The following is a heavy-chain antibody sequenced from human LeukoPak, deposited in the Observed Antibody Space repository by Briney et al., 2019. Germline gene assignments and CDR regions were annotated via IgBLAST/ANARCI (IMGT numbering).Heavy chain of an antibody. CDR2: INPNSGGT. J-gene: IGHJ5*02. CDR3: AGGGVTTVTRGWFAP. D-gene: IGHD4-17*01. Sequence: ASVKVSCKASGYTFTGYYVHGVRQAPGQGLEWMGWINPNSGGTNYAQRFQGRVTMHRDTSLSTAYMELSRLRSDDTAFYYCAGGGVTTVTRGWFAPWGQGTLVTVSS. CDR1: GYTFTGYY. V-gene: IGHV1-2*02.